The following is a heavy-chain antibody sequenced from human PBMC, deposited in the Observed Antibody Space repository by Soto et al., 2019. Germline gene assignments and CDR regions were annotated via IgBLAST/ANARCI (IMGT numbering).Heavy chain of an antibody. CDR1: GFTFSDYY. V-gene: IGHV3-11*06. CDR3: ARDSPDIVVVPAAVGYCSGGSCYSAVDY. Sequence: SGGSLRLSCAASGFTFSDYYMSWIRQAPGKGLEWVSYISSSSSYTNYADSVKGRFTISRDNAKNSLYLQMNSLRAEDTAVYYCARDSPDIVVVPAAVGYCSGGSCYSAVDYWGQGTLVTVSS. CDR2: ISSSSSYT. J-gene: IGHJ4*02. D-gene: IGHD2-15*01.